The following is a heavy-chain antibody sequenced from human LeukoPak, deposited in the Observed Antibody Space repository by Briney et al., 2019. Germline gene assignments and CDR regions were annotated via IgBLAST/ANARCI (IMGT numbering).Heavy chain of an antibody. Sequence: PSGTLSLTCGVSGGSISNTNWWSWVRQPPGQGLEWIGEIPLTGLTHYNPSLESRVTVSLDKSKNQLSLNLTSVTAADTAVYYCSRENGAFSPFGYWGQGILVTVLS. D-gene: IGHD2-8*01. J-gene: IGHJ4*02. CDR3: SRENGAFSPFGY. CDR2: IPLTGLT. CDR1: GGSISNTNW. V-gene: IGHV4-4*02.